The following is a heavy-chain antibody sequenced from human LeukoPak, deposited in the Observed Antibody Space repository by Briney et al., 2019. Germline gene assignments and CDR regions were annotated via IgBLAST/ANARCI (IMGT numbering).Heavy chain of an antibody. Sequence: PGGSLRLSCAASGFTFSVYSMNWVRQAPGKGLDWVAVMSFDGKNTYYADSVKGRFTVSRDNSKNTLYLQMNSLRPEDTAVYYCAREGFYGSGSSPTFYFDYWGQGTLVTVSS. D-gene: IGHD3-10*01. CDR3: AREGFYGSGSSPTFYFDY. CDR2: MSFDGKNT. CDR1: GFTFSVYS. V-gene: IGHV3-30*03. J-gene: IGHJ4*02.